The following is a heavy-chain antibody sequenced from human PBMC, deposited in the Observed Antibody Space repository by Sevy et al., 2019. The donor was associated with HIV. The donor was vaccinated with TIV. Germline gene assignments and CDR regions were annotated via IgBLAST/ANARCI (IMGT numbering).Heavy chain of an antibody. CDR2: INHSGST. CDR3: AREVESKVVVITQYYFDY. J-gene: IGHJ4*02. D-gene: IGHD3-22*01. CDR1: GGSFSGYY. Sequence: SETLSLTCAVYGGSFSGYYWSWIRQPPGKGLEWIGEINHSGSTNYNPSLKSRVTISVDTSKNQFPLKLSSVTAADTAVYYCAREVESKVVVITQYYFDYWGQGTLVTVSS. V-gene: IGHV4-34*01.